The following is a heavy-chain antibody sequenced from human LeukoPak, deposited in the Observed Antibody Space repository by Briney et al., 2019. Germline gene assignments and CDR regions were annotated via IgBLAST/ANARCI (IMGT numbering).Heavy chain of an antibody. CDR2: ITSTGVTI. Sequence: PGGSLRLSCAASGFTFSNYYMNSTRQAPGKGLEWVSSITSTGVTIYYADSVKGRFTMSRDNAKNSLYLQMNSLKPDDTAVYFCARELHSSTWDYYYMDVWGKGTTVTVSS. CDR3: ARELHSSTWDYYYMDV. CDR1: GFTFSNYY. J-gene: IGHJ6*03. V-gene: IGHV3-11*01. D-gene: IGHD6-13*01.